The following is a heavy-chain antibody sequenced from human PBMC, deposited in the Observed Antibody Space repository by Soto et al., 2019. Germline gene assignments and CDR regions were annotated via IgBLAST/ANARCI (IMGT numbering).Heavy chain of an antibody. V-gene: IGHV3-30*18. D-gene: IGHD1-26*01. CDR3: AKDGGLIDPAIDIVGATPADGYFDY. CDR2: ISYDGSNK. CDR1: GFTFSSYG. Sequence: GGSLRLSCAASGFTFSSYGMHWVRQAPGKGLEWVAVISYDGSNKYYADSVKGRFTISRDNSKNTLYLQMNSLRAEDTAVYYCAKDGGLIDPAIDIVGATPADGYFDYWGQGTLVTVSS. J-gene: IGHJ4*02.